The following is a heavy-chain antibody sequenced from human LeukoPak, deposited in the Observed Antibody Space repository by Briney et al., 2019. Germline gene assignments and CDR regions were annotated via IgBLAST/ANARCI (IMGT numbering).Heavy chain of an antibody. CDR1: GFTFSSYW. V-gene: IGHV3-7*01. Sequence: PGGSLRLSCAASGFTFSSYWMSWVCQAPGKGLEWVANIKQDGSEKYYVDSVKGRFTISRDNAKNSLYLQMNSLRAEDTAVYYCARDPYGSGSYSRFDPWGQGTLVTVSS. D-gene: IGHD3-10*01. CDR3: ARDPYGSGSYSRFDP. CDR2: IKQDGSEK. J-gene: IGHJ5*02.